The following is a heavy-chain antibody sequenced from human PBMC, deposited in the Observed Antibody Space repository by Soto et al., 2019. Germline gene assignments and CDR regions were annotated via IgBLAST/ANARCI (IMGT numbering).Heavy chain of an antibody. Sequence: PXESLSVSCAVSGGSMSRGGYAWTWIRQSPGKGLEWIGFIYHSGSTDYNPSLKSRVSMSIDKSKNQFSLRLSSVTAADTAVYYCARTDEYNNPRFEYWGQGITVTVT. CDR1: GGSMSRGGYA. CDR3: ARTDEYNNPRFEY. J-gene: IGHJ4*02. D-gene: IGHD1-1*01. CDR2: IYHSGST. V-gene: IGHV4-30-2*06.